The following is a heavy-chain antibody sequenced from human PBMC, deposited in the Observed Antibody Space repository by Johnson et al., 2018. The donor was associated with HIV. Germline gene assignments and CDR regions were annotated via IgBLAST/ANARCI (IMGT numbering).Heavy chain of an antibody. D-gene: IGHD6-6*01. CDR1: GFSFTKYA. CDR2: ISYDGSNK. Sequence: QVQLVESGGGVVQPGRSLRLSCAASGFSFTKYAMHWVRQAPGKGLEWVAVISYDGSNKYYTDSVKGLSTISRDNSNNTLYLHMNSLRPDDTGVYYCARVGDSSSSLGAFYIWGQGTMVTVSS. J-gene: IGHJ3*02. CDR3: ARVGDSSSSLGAFYI. V-gene: IGHV3-30*04.